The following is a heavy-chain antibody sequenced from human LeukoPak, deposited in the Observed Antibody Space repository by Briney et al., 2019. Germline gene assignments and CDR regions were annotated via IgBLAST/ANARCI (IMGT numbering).Heavy chain of an antibody. CDR2: IIPIFGTA. V-gene: IGHV1-69*05. CDR1: GGTFSSYA. CDR3: ARGRLSYYGSGSRYYYYMDV. J-gene: IGHJ6*03. D-gene: IGHD3-10*01. Sequence: GASVKVSCKASGGTFSSYAISWVRQAPGQGLEWMGGIIPIFGTANYAQKFQGRVTMTRNTSISTAYMELSSLRSEDTAVYYCARGRLSYYGSGSRYYYYMDVWGKGTTVTVSS.